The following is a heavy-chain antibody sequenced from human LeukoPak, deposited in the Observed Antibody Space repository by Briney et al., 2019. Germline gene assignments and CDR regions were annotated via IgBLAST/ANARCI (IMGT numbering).Heavy chain of an antibody. CDR1: GGSISGYH. D-gene: IGHD6-13*01. J-gene: IGHJ4*02. V-gene: IGHV4-59*08. CDR3: ARLGSSWPHYYSDY. CDR2: IYYSGSS. Sequence: SETLSLTCTVSGGSISGYHWSWIRQPPGKGLEWIGYIYYSGSSNYNPFLKSRVTISVDTSKNQFSLKLTSVTAADTAVYYCARLGSSWPHYYSDYWGQGTLVTVSS.